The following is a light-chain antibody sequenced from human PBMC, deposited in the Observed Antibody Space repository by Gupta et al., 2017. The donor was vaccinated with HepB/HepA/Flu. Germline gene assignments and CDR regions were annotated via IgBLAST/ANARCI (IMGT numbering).Light chain of an antibody. J-gene: IGLJ2*01. CDR1: DSNIGAIYD. CDR2: ANT. CDR3: QSFDGSLNGVV. Sequence: QSVLTQPPSVSGAPGQRVTISCTGSDSNIGAIYDVHWYQKLPGTAPKLLIYANTNRPSGVPDRFSGSRSGTSASLAIXGXQAEDEXDYYCQSFDGSLNGVVFGGGTKLTVL. V-gene: IGLV1-40*01.